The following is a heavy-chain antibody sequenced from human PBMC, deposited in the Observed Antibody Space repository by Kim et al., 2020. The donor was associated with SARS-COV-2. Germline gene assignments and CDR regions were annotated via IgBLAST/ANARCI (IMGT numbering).Heavy chain of an antibody. D-gene: IGHD5-18*01. V-gene: IGHV4-34*01. J-gene: IGHJ4*02. CDR3: ARYTQGPFYSYDNKYYFDY. CDR2: INHSGST. CDR1: GGSFSGYY. Sequence: SETLSLTCAVYGGSFSGYYWSWIRQPPGKGLEWIGEINHSGSTNYNPSLKSRVTISVDTSKNQFSLKLSSVTAADTAVYYCARYTQGPFYSYDNKYYFDYWGQGTLVTVSS.